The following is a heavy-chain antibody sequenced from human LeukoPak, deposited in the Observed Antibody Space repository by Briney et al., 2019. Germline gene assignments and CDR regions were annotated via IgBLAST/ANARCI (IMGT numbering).Heavy chain of an antibody. CDR1: GFTFSNYW. CDR3: ASTQTLDY. V-gene: IGHV3-7*05. Sequence: PGGSLRLSCAASGFTFSNYWVSWVRQAPGKGLEWVANIKRDGSEKYYVDSVKGRFTISRDNAKNLLYLQMDSLRAEDTAVYYCASTQTLDYWGQGTLVTVSS. CDR2: IKRDGSEK. J-gene: IGHJ4*02.